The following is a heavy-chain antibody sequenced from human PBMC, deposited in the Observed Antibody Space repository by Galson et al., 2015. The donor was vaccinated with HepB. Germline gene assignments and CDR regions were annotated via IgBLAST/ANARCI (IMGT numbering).Heavy chain of an antibody. Sequence: SETLSLTCTVSGGSISGYSWSWIRQPPGKGLEWIGYIYYSGGTTYNPSLKSRVAMSLGTSKTQFSLRLTSVTAADTAVYYCAGESSSGYQYFDYWGQGTLVTVSS. CDR3: AGESSSGYQYFDY. J-gene: IGHJ4*02. V-gene: IGHV4-59*01. D-gene: IGHD3-22*01. CDR2: IYYSGGT. CDR1: GGSISGYS.